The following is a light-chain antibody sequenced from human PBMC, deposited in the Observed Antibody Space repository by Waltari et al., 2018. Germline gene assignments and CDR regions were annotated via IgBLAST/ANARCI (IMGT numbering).Light chain of an antibody. Sequence: DIVLTQSPDFQSVTHKEKVNITCRASQSIGSNLHWYQQKPDQSPRLLIRYASQSFSGVPSRFSGSGSGTDFTLTINSLEAEDAATYYCHQSSSSPYTFGQGTKLETK. CDR3: HQSSSSPYT. CDR1: QSIGSN. V-gene: IGKV6-21*01. J-gene: IGKJ2*01. CDR2: YAS.